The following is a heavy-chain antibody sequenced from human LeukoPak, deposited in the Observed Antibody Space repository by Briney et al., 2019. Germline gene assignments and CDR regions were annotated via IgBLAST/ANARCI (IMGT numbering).Heavy chain of an antibody. CDR1: GFTFSSYA. CDR2: IYYDGRNK. D-gene: IGHD2-2*01. Sequence: GGSLRVSCAASGFTFSSYAMHGVRQAPGRGREGVGVIYYDGRNKYYADSVKGRLTISRDNYKNKLYLQMNSLRAEDTAVYYCARDGIPPVPAANVYYYGMDVWGKGTTVTVSS. V-gene: IGHV3-30*04. J-gene: IGHJ6*04. CDR3: ARDGIPPVPAANVYYYGMDV.